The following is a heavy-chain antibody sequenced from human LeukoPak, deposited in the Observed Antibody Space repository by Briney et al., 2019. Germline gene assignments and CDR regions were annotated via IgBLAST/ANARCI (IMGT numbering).Heavy chain of an antibody. CDR2: ISVYNGKT. D-gene: IGHD5-18*01. Sequence: ASVKVSCKASGYTFSNYGINWVRQAPGQGLEWMGWISVYNGKTNFVQKLQGRVTMTTDTSTSTAYMELRSLRSDDTAVYYCARVRPPNIVDSVMDYKYYHDMDVWGQGTTVTVSS. V-gene: IGHV1-18*01. CDR3: ARVRPPNIVDSVMDYKYYHDMDV. J-gene: IGHJ6*02. CDR1: GYTFSNYG.